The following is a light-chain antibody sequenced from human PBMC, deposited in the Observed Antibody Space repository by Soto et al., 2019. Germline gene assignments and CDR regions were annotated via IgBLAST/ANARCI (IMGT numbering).Light chain of an antibody. CDR1: QSISAW. CDR2: KAS. V-gene: IGKV1-5*03. Sequence: DIQMTQSPSTLSASVGDRVAITCRASQSISAWVAWYQQKPGKAHKXLIYKASNLESGVPSRFSGSGSGTELTITISSLQADDFETYYCQQFNSYSWTFGQGTKVDIK. CDR3: QQFNSYSWT. J-gene: IGKJ1*01.